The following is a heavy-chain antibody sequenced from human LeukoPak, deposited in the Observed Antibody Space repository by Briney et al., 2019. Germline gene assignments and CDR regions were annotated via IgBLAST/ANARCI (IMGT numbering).Heavy chain of an antibody. J-gene: IGHJ6*03. Sequence: SETLSLTCAVYGGSFSGYYWSWIRQPRGKGLEWIGEINHSGSTNYNPSLKSRVTISVDTSKNQFSLKLSSVTAADTAVYYCARGPLGYCSGGSCYRYYYYYMDVWGKGTTVTVSS. V-gene: IGHV4-34*01. CDR2: INHSGST. CDR3: ARGPLGYCSGGSCYRYYYYYMDV. D-gene: IGHD2-15*01. CDR1: GGSFSGYY.